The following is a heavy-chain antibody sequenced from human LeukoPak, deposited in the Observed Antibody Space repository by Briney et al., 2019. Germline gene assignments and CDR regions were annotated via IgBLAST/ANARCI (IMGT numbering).Heavy chain of an antibody. Sequence: PLGTLSLTCAVSGEMFSGHYWSWIRQPPGKGLEYIGEINDNGRTIYNPSLESRVTISVDTSKNQVSLNLNSVTAADTALYYCARVAMTGSFDHWYFDLWGRGTLVIVSS. V-gene: IGHV4-34*01. CDR1: GEMFSGHY. J-gene: IGHJ2*01. CDR3: ARVAMTGSFDHWYFDL. CDR2: INDNGRT. D-gene: IGHD3-9*01.